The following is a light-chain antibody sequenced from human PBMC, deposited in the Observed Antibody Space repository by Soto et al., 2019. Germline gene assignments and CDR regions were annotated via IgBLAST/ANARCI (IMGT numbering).Light chain of an antibody. CDR2: DAS. CDR3: QQYNSYSGT. J-gene: IGKJ2*02. CDR1: QSISSW. Sequence: DIQMNHSPSTRSASVGDRVTFTSRAIQSISSWLAWYQQKPWKAPKLLIYDASSLESGVPSRFSGSGSGTEFTLTISRLQPDDVATSYCQQYNSYSGTFGQGTKVDIK. V-gene: IGKV1-5*01.